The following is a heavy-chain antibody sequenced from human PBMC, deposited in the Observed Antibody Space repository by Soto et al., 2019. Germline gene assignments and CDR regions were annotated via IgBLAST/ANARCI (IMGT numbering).Heavy chain of an antibody. CDR3: AKDRHPDGLWPFDH. CDR2: LVGSGLGI. CDR1: GFRFSTYA. J-gene: IGHJ4*02. V-gene: IGHV3-23*01. Sequence: WRSLRLSCAASGFRFSTYAMSWVRQAPGKGLEWISGLVGSGLGIVYADSVKGRFTISRDNSDNMSYLNMHSLRVEGTGVYYCAKDRHPDGLWPFDHWGRGTLVTVSS. D-gene: IGHD2-8*01.